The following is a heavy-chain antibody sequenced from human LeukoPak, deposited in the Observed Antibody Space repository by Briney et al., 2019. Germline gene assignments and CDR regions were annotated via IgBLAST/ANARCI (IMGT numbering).Heavy chain of an antibody. CDR1: VDSINFNNHH. Sequence: PSETLSLTCTVSVDSINFNNHHWGWIRQSPGKGLEWIGSIHLGRTTYYNPSLDSRVTISTVTSTNQFSLHLNSMTAADTAIYYCVRHDGRGGATMGAFDSWGQGSLVTVSS. D-gene: IGHD5-12*01. CDR2: IHLGRTT. J-gene: IGHJ5*01. V-gene: IGHV4-39*01. CDR3: VRHDGRGGATMGAFDS.